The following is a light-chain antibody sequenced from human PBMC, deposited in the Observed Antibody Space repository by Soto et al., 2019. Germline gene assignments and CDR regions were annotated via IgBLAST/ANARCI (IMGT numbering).Light chain of an antibody. CDR2: EVT. V-gene: IGLV2-14*01. CDR1: SSDVGGYNY. CDR3: CSYRSGTTWV. J-gene: IGLJ3*02. Sequence: ALTQPASVSGSPGQSITISCTGTSSDVGGYNYVSWYQQHPGKAPKLMIYEVTNRPSGVSHRFSGSKSGNSASLTISGLQAEDEADYYCCSYRSGTTWVFGGGTKLTVL.